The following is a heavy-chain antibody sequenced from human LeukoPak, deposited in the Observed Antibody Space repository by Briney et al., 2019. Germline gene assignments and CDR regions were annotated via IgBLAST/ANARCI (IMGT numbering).Heavy chain of an antibody. V-gene: IGHV1-69*01. Sequence: SVKVSCKASGGTFSSYAISWVRQAPGQGLEWMGGIIPIFGTANYAQKFQGRVTVTADESTSTAYMELSSLRSEDTAVYYCARERIVGTIGAFDIWGQGTMVTVSS. CDR2: IIPIFGTA. D-gene: IGHD1-26*01. CDR3: ARERIVGTIGAFDI. CDR1: GGTFSSYA. J-gene: IGHJ3*02.